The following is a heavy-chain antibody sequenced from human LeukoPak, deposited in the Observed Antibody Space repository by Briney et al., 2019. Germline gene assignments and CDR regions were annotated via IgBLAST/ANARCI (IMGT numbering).Heavy chain of an antibody. V-gene: IGHV1-69*05. Sequence: SVKVSCKASGGTFSSYAISWVRQAPGQGLEWMGGIIPIFGTANDAQKFQGKVTITTDESTSTAYMELGSLRSEDTAVYYCAVRRVSGSPGFDYWGQGTLVTVSS. CDR3: AVRRVSGSPGFDY. CDR1: GGTFSSYA. D-gene: IGHD3-10*01. CDR2: IIPIFGTA. J-gene: IGHJ4*02.